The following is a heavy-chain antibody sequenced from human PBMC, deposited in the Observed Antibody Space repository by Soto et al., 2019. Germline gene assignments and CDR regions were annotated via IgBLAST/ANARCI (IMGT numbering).Heavy chain of an antibody. D-gene: IGHD5-18*01. CDR3: ANQRGYSYGSFDY. J-gene: IGHJ4*02. CDR2: IIPIFGTA. CDR1: GGTFSSYA. V-gene: IGHV1-69*13. Sequence: GASVKVSCKASGGTFSSYAISWVRQAPGQGLEWMGGIIPIFGTANYAQKFQGRVTITADESTSTAYMELSSLRSEDTAVYYCANQRGYSYGSFDYWGQGTLVTVSS.